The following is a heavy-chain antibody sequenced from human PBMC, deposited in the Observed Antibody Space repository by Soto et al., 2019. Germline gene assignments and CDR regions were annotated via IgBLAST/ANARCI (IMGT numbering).Heavy chain of an antibody. J-gene: IGHJ4*02. CDR2: ISAYNGNT. V-gene: IGHV1-18*01. CDR3: ANTRAYAGNSYFAS. D-gene: IGHD6-13*01. Sequence: QVQLVQSGAEVKKPGASVKVSCKASGYTFNTYGITWVRQAPGQGLEWMGWISAYNGNTNYAQNLQDRVTLTTMTTDTSTTAAYMELRSLRSDDTAVYYCANTRAYAGNSYFASWGLGTLVTVSS. CDR1: GYTFNTYG.